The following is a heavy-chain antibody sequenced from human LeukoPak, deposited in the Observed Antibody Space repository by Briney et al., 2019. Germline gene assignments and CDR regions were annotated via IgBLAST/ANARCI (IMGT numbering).Heavy chain of an antibody. D-gene: IGHD3-10*01. J-gene: IGHJ4*02. Sequence: GGSLRLSCAASGFTFSSYGMHWVRQAPGKGLEWVAVISYDGSNKYYAYSVKGRFTIPRDNSKNTLYLQMNSLRAEDTAVYYCAKLYYYGSGSSYWGQGTLVTVSS. CDR1: GFTFSSYG. CDR2: ISYDGSNK. CDR3: AKLYYYGSGSSY. V-gene: IGHV3-30*18.